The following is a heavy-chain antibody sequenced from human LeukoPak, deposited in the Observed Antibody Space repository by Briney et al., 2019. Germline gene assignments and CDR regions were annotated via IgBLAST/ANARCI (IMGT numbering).Heavy chain of an antibody. CDR1: GGSNSGYF. CDR3: AREPTSGREPTSGRPLDY. Sequence: PSETLSLTCTVSGGSNSGYFWSWIRQPAGKGLEWIGRIYSSGSNNYNPSLKSRVTMSLDTSKNHLSLNLSSVTAADTAVYYCAREPTSGREPTSGRPLDYWGQGTLVTVSS. CDR2: IYSSGSN. V-gene: IGHV4-4*07. D-gene: IGHD5-12*01. J-gene: IGHJ4*02.